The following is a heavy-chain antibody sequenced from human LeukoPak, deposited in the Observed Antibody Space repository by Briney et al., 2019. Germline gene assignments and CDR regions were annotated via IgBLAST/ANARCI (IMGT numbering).Heavy chain of an antibody. CDR3: ASSTLSGIGVFDI. D-gene: IGHD2/OR15-2a*01. CDR2: ITSSSSYI. Sequence: GGSLRLSCAASRFTFPSYSMNWVRQAPGKGLEWVSPITSSSSYISYADSVKGRFTISRDNAKKSLHLQMNSLRAEDTAVYYCASSTLSGIGVFDIWGQGTMVTVSS. V-gene: IGHV3-21*01. CDR1: RFTFPSYS. J-gene: IGHJ3*02.